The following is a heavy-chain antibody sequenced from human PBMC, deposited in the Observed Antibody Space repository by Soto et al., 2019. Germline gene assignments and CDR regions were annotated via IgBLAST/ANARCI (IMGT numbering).Heavy chain of an antibody. Sequence: SETLSLTCAVYGGSFSGYYWSWIRQPPGKGLEWIGEINHSGSTNYNPSLKSRVTISVDTSKNQFSLKLSSVTAADTAVYYCAREGYSYGLWYYYGMDVWGQGTTVTVSS. CDR1: GGSFSGYY. V-gene: IGHV4-34*01. J-gene: IGHJ6*02. D-gene: IGHD5-18*01. CDR2: INHSGST. CDR3: AREGYSYGLWYYYGMDV.